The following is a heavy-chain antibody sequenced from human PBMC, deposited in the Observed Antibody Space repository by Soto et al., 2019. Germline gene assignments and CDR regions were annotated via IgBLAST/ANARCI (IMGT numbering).Heavy chain of an antibody. CDR1: GFTFSSYW. D-gene: IGHD5-18*01. CDR3: GRGGSDSPMAPGY. CDR2: INPDGSAT. J-gene: IGHJ4*02. Sequence: GGSLRLSCAASGFTFSSYWMHWVRQAPGKGLVWVSRINPDGSATNYADSVKGRFTISRDNAKNTLYLQMNSLRAEDTAVFYCGRGGSDSPMAPGYWGQGTLVTVSS. V-gene: IGHV3-74*01.